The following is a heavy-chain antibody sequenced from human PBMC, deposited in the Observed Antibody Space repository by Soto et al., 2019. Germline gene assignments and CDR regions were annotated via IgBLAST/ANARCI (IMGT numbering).Heavy chain of an antibody. Sequence: PGGSLRLFCATSGFTFSSYSMNWVRQAPGMGLEWVSSIRSSSRYIYYADSVRGRFTISRDNAKNSLYLQINSLRAEDTAVYYCARDRLVAATSAPPYCYYGMDVWGQGTTVTVSS. CDR2: IRSSSRYI. CDR3: ARDRLVAATSAPPYCYYGMDV. D-gene: IGHD2-15*01. J-gene: IGHJ6*02. V-gene: IGHV3-21*01. CDR1: GFTFSSYS.